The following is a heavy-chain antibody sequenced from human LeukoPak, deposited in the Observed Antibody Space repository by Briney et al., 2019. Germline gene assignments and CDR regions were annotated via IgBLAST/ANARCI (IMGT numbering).Heavy chain of an antibody. CDR3: AGMGASWPFDQ. V-gene: IGHV4-39*01. CDR2: IDYSGAA. CDR1: GASINSSPYY. Sequence: SETLSLTCTVSGASINSSPYYWGWIRQPPGKGLEWIAGIDYSGAAYYNPSLRSRVTISGDTSRNQFSVKLSFVTAADRAMYYCAGMGASWPFDQWGQGTLVTVSS. D-gene: IGHD1-26*01. J-gene: IGHJ4*02.